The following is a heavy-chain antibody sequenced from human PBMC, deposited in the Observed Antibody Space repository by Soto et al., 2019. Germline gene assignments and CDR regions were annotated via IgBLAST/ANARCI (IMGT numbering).Heavy chain of an antibody. CDR1: GYTFTNYY. V-gene: IGHV1-46*01. D-gene: IGHD6-19*01. Sequence: QVQLVQSGAEVKKPGASVKVSCKASGYTFTNYYIRWVRQAPGQGLEWMGMINPSGGSTSYTRRFQGRVTLTRDTSTSTVYMELSSLRSEDMAVYYCARESQSSGWSWFDYWGQGTLVTVSS. CDR2: INPSGGST. CDR3: ARESQSSGWSWFDY. J-gene: IGHJ4*02.